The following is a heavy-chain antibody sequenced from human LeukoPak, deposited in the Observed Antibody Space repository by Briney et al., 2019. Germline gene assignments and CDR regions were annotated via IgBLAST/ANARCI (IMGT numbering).Heavy chain of an antibody. J-gene: IGHJ4*02. CDR2: IYTSGST. D-gene: IGHD4-17*01. Sequence: SETLSLTCTVSGGSISSYYWSWIRQPAGKGLEWIGRIYTSGSTNYNPSLKSRVTMSVDTSKNQFSLKLSSVTAADTAVHYCARLNDYGDYDGAFDYWGQGTLVTVSS. CDR1: GGSISSYY. CDR3: ARLNDYGDYDGAFDY. V-gene: IGHV4-4*07.